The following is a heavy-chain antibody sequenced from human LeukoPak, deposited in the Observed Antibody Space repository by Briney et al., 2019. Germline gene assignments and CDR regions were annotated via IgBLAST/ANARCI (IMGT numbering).Heavy chain of an antibody. CDR1: GGSISSSSYY. V-gene: IGHV4-61*05. Sequence: SETLSLTCTVSGGSISSSSYYWGWIRQPPGKGLEWIGYIYYSGSTDYNPSLKSRVTISVDTSKNQFSLNLSSVTAADTAVYYCARLSSSGWYSFDYWGQGTLVTVSS. CDR2: IYYSGST. D-gene: IGHD6-19*01. CDR3: ARLSSSGWYSFDY. J-gene: IGHJ4*02.